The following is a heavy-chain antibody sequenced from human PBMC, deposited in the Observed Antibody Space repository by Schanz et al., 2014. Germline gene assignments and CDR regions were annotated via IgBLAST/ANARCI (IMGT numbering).Heavy chain of an antibody. CDR3: AGAGYSSSWYFQD. J-gene: IGHJ1*01. V-gene: IGHV4-4*08. Sequence: QVQLQESGPGLVKPSETLSLTCTVSGGSVSNFYWSWLRQSPGKALEWIGYIYPSGISDHNPSLKCSLPLSIDTPKNNLFRKLTSVTAADTAVYYCAGAGYSSSWYFQDWGQGTLVTVSA. CDR1: GGSVSNFY. CDR2: IYPSGIS. D-gene: IGHD6-13*01.